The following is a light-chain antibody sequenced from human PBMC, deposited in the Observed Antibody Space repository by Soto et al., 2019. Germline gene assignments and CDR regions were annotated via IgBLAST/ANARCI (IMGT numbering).Light chain of an antibody. CDR1: QSVSRY. Sequence: EIVLTQSPATLSLSPGERATLSCRASQSVSRYLVWYQQKPGQAPRLLIYDASNRATGIPARFSGSGSGTDFTLTISSLEPEDCGVYYCQQRSNWPLTFGGGTKVEIK. V-gene: IGKV3-11*01. CDR3: QQRSNWPLT. J-gene: IGKJ4*01. CDR2: DAS.